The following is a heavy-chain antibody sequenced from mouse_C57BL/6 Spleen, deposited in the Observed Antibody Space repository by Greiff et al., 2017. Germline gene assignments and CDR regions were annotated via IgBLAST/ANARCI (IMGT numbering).Heavy chain of an antibody. CDR2: IYPGSGNT. CDR3: ARGGITTVSYAMDY. V-gene: IGHV1-76*01. Sequence: VKLMESGAELVRPGASVKLSCKASGYTFTDYYINWVKQRPGQGLEWIARIYPGSGNTYYNEKFKGKATLTAEKSSSTAYMQLSSLTSEDSAVYFCARGGITTVSYAMDYWGQGTSVTVSS. CDR1: GYTFTDYY. J-gene: IGHJ4*01. D-gene: IGHD1-1*01.